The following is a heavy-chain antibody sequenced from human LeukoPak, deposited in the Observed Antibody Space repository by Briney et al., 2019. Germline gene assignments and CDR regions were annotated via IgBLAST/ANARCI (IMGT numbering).Heavy chain of an antibody. J-gene: IGHJ4*02. D-gene: IGHD5-18*01. CDR3: ARGPPRYTSY. CDR1: GYSISSGYY. V-gene: IGHV4-38-2*02. Sequence: PETLSLTCTVSGYSISSGYYWSWIRQPPGKGLEWIGEINHSGSTNYNSSLKSRVTISVDTSKNQFSLKLTSVTAADTAVYYCARGPPRYTSYWGQGALVTVSS. CDR2: INHSGST.